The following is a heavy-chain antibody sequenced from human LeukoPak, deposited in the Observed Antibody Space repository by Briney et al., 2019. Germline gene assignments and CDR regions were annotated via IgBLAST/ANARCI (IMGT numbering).Heavy chain of an antibody. V-gene: IGHV1-46*01. CDR3: ARDSSITIDPGY. J-gene: IGHJ4*02. Sequence: ASVKVSCKASGYTFTNNHIHWVRQAPGQGLEWMGIINPSTGSTTYAQKFQDRVTMTTDMSTSTVHMELSSLRSDDTAVYYCARDSSITIDPGYWGQGTLVTVSS. D-gene: IGHD3-10*01. CDR1: GYTFTNNH. CDR2: INPSTGST.